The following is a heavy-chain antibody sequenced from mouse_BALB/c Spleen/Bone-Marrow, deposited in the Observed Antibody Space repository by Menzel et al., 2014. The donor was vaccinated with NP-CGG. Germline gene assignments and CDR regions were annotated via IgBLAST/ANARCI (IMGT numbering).Heavy chain of an antibody. Sequence: LQESGAELAKPGASVKMSCKASGYTFTSYWTHWVKQRPGQGLEWIGYINPSTGYTDYNQKFNDKATLTADKSSSTAYMQLSSLTSKDSAVYYCARGNPLYAMDYWGQGTSVTVSS. D-gene: IGHD2-1*01. J-gene: IGHJ4*01. V-gene: IGHV1-7*01. CDR3: ARGNPLYAMDY. CDR2: INPSTGYT. CDR1: GYTFTSYW.